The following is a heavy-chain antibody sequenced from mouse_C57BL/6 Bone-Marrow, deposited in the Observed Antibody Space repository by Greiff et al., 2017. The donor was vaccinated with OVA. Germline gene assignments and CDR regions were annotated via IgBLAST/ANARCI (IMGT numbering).Heavy chain of an antibody. J-gene: IGHJ1*03. D-gene: IGHD1-1*01. CDR3: ARGGITTVVATDFDV. V-gene: IGHV1-76*01. CDR2: IYPGSGNT. Sequence: QVQLKESGAELVRPGASVKLSCKASGYTFTDYYINWVKQRPGQGLEWIARIYPGSGNTYYNEKFKGKATLTAEKSSSTAYMQLSSLTSEDSAVYFCARGGITTVVATDFDVWGTGTTVTVSS. CDR1: GYTFTDYY.